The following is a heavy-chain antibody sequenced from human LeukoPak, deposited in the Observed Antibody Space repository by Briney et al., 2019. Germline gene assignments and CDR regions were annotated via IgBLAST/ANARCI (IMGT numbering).Heavy chain of an antibody. J-gene: IGHJ5*02. D-gene: IGHD6-13*01. CDR3: ARDLMAAAGGP. V-gene: IGHV3-30-3*01. CDR2: ISYDGSNK. CDR1: GFTFSSYA. Sequence: GGSLRLSCAASGFTFSSYAMHWVRQAPGKGLEWVAVISYDGSNKYYADSVKGRFTISRDNSKNTPYLQMNSLRAEDTAVYYCARDLMAAAGGPWGQGTLVTVSS.